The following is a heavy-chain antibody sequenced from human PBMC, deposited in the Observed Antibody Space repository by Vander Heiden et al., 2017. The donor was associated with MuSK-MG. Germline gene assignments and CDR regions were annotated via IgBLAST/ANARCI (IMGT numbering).Heavy chain of an antibody. J-gene: IGHJ6*02. Sequence: EVQLVESGGGLVQPGGSLRLSCAASGFTVSSTYMSWVRQAPGKGLEGVSVIYSGGSTYYADSVKGRFTISRDNSKNTLYLQMNSLRAEDTAVYYCARDGINWNYVGYYYGMDVWGQGTTVTVSS. CDR1: GFTVSSTY. CDR3: ARDGINWNYVGYYYGMDV. D-gene: IGHD1-7*01. V-gene: IGHV3-66*01. CDR2: IYSGGST.